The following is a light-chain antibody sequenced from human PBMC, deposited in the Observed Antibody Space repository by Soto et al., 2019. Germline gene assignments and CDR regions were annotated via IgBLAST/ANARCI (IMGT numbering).Light chain of an antibody. CDR1: QSVSTS. J-gene: IGKJ1*01. V-gene: IGKV3-11*01. CDR3: QQYEAVVT. CDR2: DAS. Sequence: EIVLTQSPATLSLSPGERATLSCRASQSVSTSLAWYQQKPGQAPRLLIYDASKRATGISTRFSGSGSGTDFTLTISRLEPEDVAVYYCQQYEAVVTFGQGTKVDIK.